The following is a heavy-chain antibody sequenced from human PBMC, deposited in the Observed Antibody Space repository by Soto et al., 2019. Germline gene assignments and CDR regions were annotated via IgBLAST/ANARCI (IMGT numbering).Heavy chain of an antibody. CDR1: GFTFSSYS. D-gene: IGHD6-13*01. Sequence: EVHLVESGGGLVQPGGSLRLSCAASGFTFSSYSLNWVRQAPGKGLEWVSYITSSGTTVYYADSVRGRFTISRDNAKNSLYLQMNSLRDDGTPVYYCGRGSSIWGYYVDFSGQGTRVTVSS. V-gene: IGHV3-48*02. CDR2: ITSSGTTV. J-gene: IGHJ4*02. CDR3: GRGSSIWGYYVDF.